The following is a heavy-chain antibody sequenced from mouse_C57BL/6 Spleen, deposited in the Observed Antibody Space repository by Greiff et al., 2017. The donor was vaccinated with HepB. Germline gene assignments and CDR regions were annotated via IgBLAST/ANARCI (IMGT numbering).Heavy chain of an antibody. V-gene: IGHV5-17*01. D-gene: IGHD4-1*01. CDR1: GFTFSDYG. CDR3: AREGTGSWYFDV. Sequence: EVKLVESGGGLVKPGGSLKLSCAASGFTFSDYGMHWVRQAPEKGLEWVAYISSGSSTIYYADTVKGRFTISRDNAKNTLFLQMTSLRSEDTAMYYCAREGTGSWYFDVWGTGTTVTVSS. J-gene: IGHJ1*03. CDR2: ISSGSSTI.